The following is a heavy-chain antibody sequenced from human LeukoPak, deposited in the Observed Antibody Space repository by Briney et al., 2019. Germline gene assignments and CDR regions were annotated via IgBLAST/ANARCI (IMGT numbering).Heavy chain of an antibody. J-gene: IGHJ4*02. CDR2: IIPIFGTA. CDR1: GGTFSSYA. CDR3: ARARGYYDSSEYYFDY. Sequence: SVKVSCKVSGGTFSSYAISWVRQAPGQGLEWMGRIIPIFGTANYAQKFQGRVTITTDESTSTAYMELSSLRSEDTAVYYCARARGYYDSSEYYFDYWGQGTLVTVSS. V-gene: IGHV1-69*05. D-gene: IGHD3-22*01.